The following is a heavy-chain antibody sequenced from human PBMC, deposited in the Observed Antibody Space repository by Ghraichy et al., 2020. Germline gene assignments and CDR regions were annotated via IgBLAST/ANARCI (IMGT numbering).Heavy chain of an antibody. CDR1: GGTFSSYA. Sequence: SVKVSCKASGGTFSSYAISWVRQAPGQGLEWMGRIIPILGIANYAQKFQGRVTITADKSTSTAYMELSSLRSEDTAVYYCAPLPGMTTVTTTHWGQGTMVTVSS. J-gene: IGHJ3*01. V-gene: IGHV1-69*04. CDR3: APLPGMTTVTTTH. CDR2: IIPILGIA. D-gene: IGHD4-17*01.